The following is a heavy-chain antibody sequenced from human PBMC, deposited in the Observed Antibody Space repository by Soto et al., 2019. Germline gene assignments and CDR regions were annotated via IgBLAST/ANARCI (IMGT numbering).Heavy chain of an antibody. D-gene: IGHD6-19*01. CDR3: ASSFFSSGWYPAFDY. V-gene: IGHV1-69*13. CDR1: GGTFSSYA. J-gene: IGHJ4*02. Sequence: ASVKVSCKASGGTFSSYAISWVRQAPGQGLEWMGGIIPIFGTANYAQKFQGRVTITADESTSTAYMELSSLRSEDTAVYYCASSFFSSGWYPAFDYWGQGTLVTVSS. CDR2: IIPIFGTA.